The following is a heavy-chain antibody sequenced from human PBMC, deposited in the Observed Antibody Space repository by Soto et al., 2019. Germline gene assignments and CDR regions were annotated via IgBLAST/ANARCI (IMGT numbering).Heavy chain of an antibody. D-gene: IGHD5-12*01. Sequence: LRLSCAASGFTFSSYGMHWVRQAPGRGLEWVAVIWYDGSNKYYADSVKGRFTISRDNSKNTLYLQMNSLRAEDTAVYYCAREFSGSPYYYYGMDVWGQGTTVTVSS. CDR1: GFTFSSYG. CDR2: IWYDGSNK. V-gene: IGHV3-33*01. J-gene: IGHJ6*02. CDR3: AREFSGSPYYYYGMDV.